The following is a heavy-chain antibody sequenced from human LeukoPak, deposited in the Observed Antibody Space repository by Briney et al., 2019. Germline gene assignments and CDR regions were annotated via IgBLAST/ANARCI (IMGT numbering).Heavy chain of an antibody. CDR2: INPSSGGT. CDR3: ARDYGSGIA. CDR1: GYTFTGYY. J-gene: IGHJ4*02. V-gene: IGHV1-2*02. D-gene: IGHD3-10*01. Sequence: EASVKVSCKASGYTFTGYYMHWVRQAPGQGLEWMGWINPSSGGTNYAQNFQGRVTMTRDKPISTAYMELSSLRSDDTAVYYCARDYGSGIAWGQGTLVTVSS.